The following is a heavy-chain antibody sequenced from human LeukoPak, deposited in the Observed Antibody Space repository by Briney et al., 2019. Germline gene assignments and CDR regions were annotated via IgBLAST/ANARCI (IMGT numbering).Heavy chain of an antibody. V-gene: IGHV1-69*04. J-gene: IGHJ4*02. D-gene: IGHD6-25*01. CDR1: GGTFSSYA. CDR3: ARAGGSSGKDFDY. CDR2: IIPILGIA. Sequence: GASVKVSCKASGGTFSSYAISWVRQAPGQGLEWMGRIIPILGIANYAQKFQGRVTITADKSTSTAYMELSSLRSEDTAVYYCARAGGSSGKDFDYWGQGTLVNVSS.